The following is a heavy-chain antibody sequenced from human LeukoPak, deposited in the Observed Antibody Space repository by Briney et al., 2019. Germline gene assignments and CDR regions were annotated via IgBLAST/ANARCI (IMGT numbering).Heavy chain of an antibody. CDR3: ARAILVEGQFGMDV. J-gene: IGHJ6*02. V-gene: IGHV1-8*01. D-gene: IGHD4-11*01. Sequence: GASVKVSCKASGYTFTSYDINWVRQATGQGLEWMGWMNPNSGNTGYAQKFQGRVTMTRNTSISTAYMELSSLRSEDTAVYYCARAILVEGQFGMDVWGQGTTVTVSS. CDR2: MNPNSGNT. CDR1: GYTFTSYD.